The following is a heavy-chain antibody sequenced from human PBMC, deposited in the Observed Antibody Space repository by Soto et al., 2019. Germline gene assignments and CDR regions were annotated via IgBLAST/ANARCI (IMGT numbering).Heavy chain of an antibody. Sequence: LRLSCAASGFTFSSYWMHWVRQAPGKGLVWVSRINSDGSSTSYADSVKGRFTISRDNAKNTLYLQMNSLRAEDTAVYYCATTTIGYSSGWYPYWGQGTMVTVPS. D-gene: IGHD6-19*01. J-gene: IGHJ4*02. CDR3: ATTTIGYSSGWYPY. V-gene: IGHV3-74*01. CDR2: INSDGSST. CDR1: GFTFSSYW.